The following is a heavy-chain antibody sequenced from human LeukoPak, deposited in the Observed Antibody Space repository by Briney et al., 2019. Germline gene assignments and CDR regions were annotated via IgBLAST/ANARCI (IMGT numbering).Heavy chain of an antibody. CDR1: GFTVSSNY. V-gene: IGHV3-53*01. Sequence: GGSLRLSCAASGFTVSSNYMSWVRQALGKGLKWVSVIYSGGSTYYADSVKGRFTISRDNSKNTLYLQMNSLGAEDTAVYYCATTVTIRSASSYYFDYWGQGTLVTVSS. CDR3: ATTVTIRSASSYYFDY. J-gene: IGHJ4*02. CDR2: IYSGGST. D-gene: IGHD4-17*01.